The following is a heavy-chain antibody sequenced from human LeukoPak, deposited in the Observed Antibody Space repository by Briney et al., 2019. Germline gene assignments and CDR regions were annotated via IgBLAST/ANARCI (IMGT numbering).Heavy chain of an antibody. CDR3: ARGVYYYGSGRFDP. J-gene: IGHJ5*02. Sequence: SQTLSLTCTVSGGSISSGDYYWSWIRQPPGEGLEGIGYIYYRGSTYYNPSLKSRVTISVDTSKNQFSLKLSSVTAADTAVYYCARGVYYYGSGRFDPWGQGTLVTVSS. CDR2: IYYRGST. V-gene: IGHV4-30-4*01. D-gene: IGHD3-10*01. CDR1: GGSISSGDYY.